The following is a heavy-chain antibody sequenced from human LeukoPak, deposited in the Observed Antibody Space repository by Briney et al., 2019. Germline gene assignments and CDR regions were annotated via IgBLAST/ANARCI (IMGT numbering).Heavy chain of an antibody. J-gene: IGHJ6*02. CDR3: ARDSPMGMSSYDSSGYYSEYYYYGMDV. CDR2: ISAYNGHT. CDR1: GYTFPSHG. D-gene: IGHD3-22*01. V-gene: IGHV1-18*01. Sequence: ASVKVSCKASGYTFPSHGISWVRQAPGQGLEWMGWISAYNGHTNYAQKLQGRVTMTTDTSTSTAYMELRSLRSDDTAVYYCARDSPMGMSSYDSSGYYSEYYYYGMDVWGQGTTVTVSS.